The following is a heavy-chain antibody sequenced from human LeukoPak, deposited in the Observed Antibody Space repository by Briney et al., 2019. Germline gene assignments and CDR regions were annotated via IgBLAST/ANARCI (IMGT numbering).Heavy chain of an antibody. CDR1: GFTFSSYA. CDR2: ISGSGGST. J-gene: IGHJ4*02. D-gene: IGHD5-12*01. V-gene: IGHV3-23*01. Sequence: GGSLRLSCAASGFTFSSYAMSWVRRAPGKGREWVSAISGSGGSTYYADSVKGRFTISRDNSKNTLYLQMNSLRAEDTAVYYCAKDRWDSGYDNFDYWGQGTLVTVSS. CDR3: AKDRWDSGYDNFDY.